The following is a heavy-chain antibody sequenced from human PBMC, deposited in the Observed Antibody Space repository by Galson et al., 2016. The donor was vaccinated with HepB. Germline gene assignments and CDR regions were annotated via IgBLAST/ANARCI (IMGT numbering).Heavy chain of an antibody. CDR3: AKGFRSRVMHV. D-gene: IGHD3-3*01. CDR1: GFTFSSYA. V-gene: IGHV3-30*09. CDR2: ISSEGRHK. Sequence: SLRLSCAASGFTFSSYAMYWVRQAPGKGLEWVAVISSEGRHKYYADSVKGRFAISRDNSKNSLYLQMNSLRAEGTAVYYCAKGFRSRVMHVWGQGTTVTVFS. J-gene: IGHJ6*02.